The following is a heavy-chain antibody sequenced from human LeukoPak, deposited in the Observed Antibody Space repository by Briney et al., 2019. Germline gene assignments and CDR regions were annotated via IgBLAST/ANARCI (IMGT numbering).Heavy chain of an antibody. J-gene: IGHJ4*02. V-gene: IGHV3-43*01. CDR2: ISWHGPTT. CDR1: GFTFDDYT. D-gene: IGHD3-22*01. Sequence: QPGGSLRLSCAASGFTFDDYTMHWVRRAPGKGLEWVSVISWHGPTTKYADSVRGRFTISRDNRKNSLSLQMNSLRPEDTALYYCAKDIGDSIGYNYFDSWGQGTLVTVSS. CDR3: AKDIGDSIGYNYFDS.